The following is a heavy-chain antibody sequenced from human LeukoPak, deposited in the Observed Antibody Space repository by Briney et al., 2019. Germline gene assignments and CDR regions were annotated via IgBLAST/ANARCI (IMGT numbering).Heavy chain of an antibody. CDR3: ASGAQLWLPLCFDY. J-gene: IGHJ4*02. Sequence: GGSLRLSCAASGFTVSSNYMSWVRQAPGKGLEWVSVIYSGGSTYYADSVKGRFTISRDNSKNTLYLQMNSLRAEDTAVYYCASGAQLWLPLCFDYWGQGTLVTVSS. CDR2: IYSGGST. CDR1: GFTVSSNY. V-gene: IGHV3-53*01. D-gene: IGHD5-18*01.